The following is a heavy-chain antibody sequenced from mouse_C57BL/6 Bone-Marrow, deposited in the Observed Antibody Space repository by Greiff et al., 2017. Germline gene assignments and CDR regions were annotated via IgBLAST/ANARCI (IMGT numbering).Heavy chain of an antibody. Sequence: QVQLQQPGAELVRPGSSVTLSCKASGYTFTSYWMHWVKQRPIQGLAWIGNIDPSDSETHYNQKFKDKDTLTVDNAYSAAYMQLSSLTSEDSAVYYCEREYYGSSSWYFDVWGTGTTVTVSS. CDR3: EREYYGSSSWYFDV. CDR1: GYTFTSYW. V-gene: IGHV1-52*01. J-gene: IGHJ1*03. D-gene: IGHD1-1*01. CDR2: IDPSDSET.